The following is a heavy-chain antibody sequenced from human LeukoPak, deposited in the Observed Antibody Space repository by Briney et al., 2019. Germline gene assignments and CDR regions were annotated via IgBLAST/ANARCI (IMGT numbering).Heavy chain of an antibody. J-gene: IGHJ4*02. CDR1: GGSISSSNS. CDR3: ARLAIAVTPYYFDF. Sequence: SETLSLTCAVSGGSISSSNSWSWVRQPPGKGLEWIGEVYHSGSTNYNASLESRVTISIDKSKNQFSLKLSSVTAADTAVYYCARLAIAVTPYYFDFWGQGTLVTVSS. D-gene: IGHD6-19*01. V-gene: IGHV4-4*02. CDR2: VYHSGST.